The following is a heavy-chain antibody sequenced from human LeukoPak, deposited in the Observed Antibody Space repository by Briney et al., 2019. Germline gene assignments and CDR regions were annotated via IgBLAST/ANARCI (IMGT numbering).Heavy chain of an antibody. CDR3: ARGHLNYYGSGSYYNVPSNDY. J-gene: IGHJ4*02. CDR1: GYTFTSYD. CDR2: MNPNSGNT. D-gene: IGHD3-10*01. V-gene: IGHV1-8*01. Sequence: ASVKVSCKASGYTFTSYDINWVRQATGQGLEWMGWMNPNSGNTGYAQKFQGRVTMTRNTSISTAYTELSSLRSEDTAVYYCARGHLNYYGSGSYYNVPSNDYWGQGTLVTVSS.